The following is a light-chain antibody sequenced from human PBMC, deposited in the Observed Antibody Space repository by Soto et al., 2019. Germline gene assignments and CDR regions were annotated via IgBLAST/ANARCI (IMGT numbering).Light chain of an antibody. CDR2: DAS. CDR1: QSISRG. Sequence: EIQLTQTPSTLSASVGDEVTITCRASQSISRGLAWYQQKPGRAPKLLIYDASTLESGVPLRFSGSGSETEFTLTISRLQPDDFATYYCQHYNSYSEAFGQGTKVDIK. CDR3: QHYNSYSEA. J-gene: IGKJ1*01. V-gene: IGKV1-5*01.